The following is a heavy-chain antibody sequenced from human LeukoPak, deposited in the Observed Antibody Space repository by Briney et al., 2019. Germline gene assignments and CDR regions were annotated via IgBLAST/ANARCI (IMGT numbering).Heavy chain of an antibody. CDR3: ARGELYSGSRDY. CDR2: IIPIFGTA. CDR1: GGTFGSYA. J-gene: IGHJ4*02. V-gene: IGHV1-69*13. Sequence: ASVKVSCKASGGTFGSYAISWVRQAPGQGLEWMGGIIPIFGTANYAQKFQGRVTITADESTSTAYMELSSLRSEDTAVYYCARGELYSGSRDYWGQGTLVTVSS. D-gene: IGHD1-26*01.